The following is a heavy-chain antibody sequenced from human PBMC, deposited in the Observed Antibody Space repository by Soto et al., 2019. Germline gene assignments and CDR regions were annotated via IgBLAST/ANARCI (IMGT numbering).Heavy chain of an antibody. CDR3: AKDHGSGWYEDFDD. CDR1: GYTFIAYH. Sequence: QVQLVQSGAEAKKPGASVKVSCKASGYTFIAYHIHWLRQAPGQGLEWMGWINHNSGGTHYAQEFQDRVTMSRDTSISTAYMELSRLTSDATGMYYCAKDHGSGWYEDFDDWGQGTLVTVSP. J-gene: IGHJ4*02. CDR2: INHNSGGT. V-gene: IGHV1-2*02. D-gene: IGHD6-19*01.